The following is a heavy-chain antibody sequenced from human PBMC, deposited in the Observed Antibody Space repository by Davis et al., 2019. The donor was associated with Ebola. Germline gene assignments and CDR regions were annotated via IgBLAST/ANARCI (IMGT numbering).Heavy chain of an antibody. D-gene: IGHD6-19*01. CDR2: INPGNGNT. J-gene: IGHJ4*02. CDR3: ARQAMAGGYYFDL. CDR1: GFTFTNCV. Sequence: ASVKVSCKTSGFTFTNCVLQWVRQAPGQRPEWMGWINPGNGNTKYSQMFQGRVTITRDTSANTVYMELRTLRSEDSAVYYCARQAMAGGYYFDLWGQGTLVTVSS. V-gene: IGHV1-3*01.